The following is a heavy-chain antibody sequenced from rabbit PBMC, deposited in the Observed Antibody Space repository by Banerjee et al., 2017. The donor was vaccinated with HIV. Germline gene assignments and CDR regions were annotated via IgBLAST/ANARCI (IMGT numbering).Heavy chain of an antibody. CDR3: ARDLAGVIGWNFGL. V-gene: IGHV1S45*01. CDR2: INTSSGNT. Sequence: QEQLVESGGGLVQPEGSLTLTCKASGIDFSSYGISWVRQAPGKGLEWIACINTSSGNTVYANWAKGRFTISKTSSTTVTLQMTSLTAADTATYFCARDLAGVIGWNFGLWGPGTLVTVS. CDR1: GIDFSSYG. D-gene: IGHD4-1*01. J-gene: IGHJ4*01.